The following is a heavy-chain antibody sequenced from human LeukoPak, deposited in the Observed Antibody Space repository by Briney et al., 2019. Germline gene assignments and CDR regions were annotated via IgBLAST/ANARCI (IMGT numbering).Heavy chain of an antibody. Sequence: GASVKVSCKASGYTFTGYYMHWVRQAPGQGLEWMGWINRDSGGTNYAQKFQGRVTMTRDTSISTAYMELSRLRSDDTAVYYCARDSVDLLATGPFDYWGQGTLVTVSS. CDR2: INRDSGGT. D-gene: IGHD5-12*01. V-gene: IGHV1-2*02. CDR1: GYTFTGYY. CDR3: ARDSVDLLATGPFDY. J-gene: IGHJ4*02.